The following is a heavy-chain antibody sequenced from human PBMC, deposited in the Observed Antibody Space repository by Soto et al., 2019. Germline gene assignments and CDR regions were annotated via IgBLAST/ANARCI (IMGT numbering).Heavy chain of an antibody. CDR1: GFNISRSY. D-gene: IGHD5-12*01. CDR3: AGYVDIVATIFGWFDP. Sequence: DTRALTCPFSGFNISRSYGSWIRQPQGKGLEWIGYIYYSGSTNYNPSLKSRVTISVDTSKNQFSLKLSSVTAADTAVYYCAGYVDIVATIFGWFDPWGQGTLVTVSS. CDR2: IYYSGST. J-gene: IGHJ5*02. V-gene: IGHV4-59*01.